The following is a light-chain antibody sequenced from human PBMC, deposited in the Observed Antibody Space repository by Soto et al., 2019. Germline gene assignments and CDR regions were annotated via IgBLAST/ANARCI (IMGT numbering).Light chain of an antibody. J-gene: IGKJ1*01. Sequence: DIQMTQSPSTLSASVGDRVTITCRASQSITIWLAWYQQKPGKAPKLLIFDASSLESGVPSRFSGRGSGTEFPLTISSLQPYDLATYYCQHYNSYSWTFGQGTKVELK. CDR1: QSITIW. V-gene: IGKV1-5*01. CDR2: DAS. CDR3: QHYNSYSWT.